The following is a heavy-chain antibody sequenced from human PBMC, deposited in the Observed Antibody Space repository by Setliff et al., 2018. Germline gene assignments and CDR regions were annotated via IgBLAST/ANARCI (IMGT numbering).Heavy chain of an antibody. CDR3: ARDKFYAFDI. V-gene: IGHV3-7*03. Sequence: GGSLRLSCAASGFTFSSYWRSWARQAPGKGLEWVANIKEDGSEKYYVDSVKGRFTISRDNSKNTQYLQMNSLRAEDTAVYYCARDKFYAFDIWGQGTMVTVSS. CDR1: GFTFSSYW. J-gene: IGHJ3*02. CDR2: IKEDGSEK.